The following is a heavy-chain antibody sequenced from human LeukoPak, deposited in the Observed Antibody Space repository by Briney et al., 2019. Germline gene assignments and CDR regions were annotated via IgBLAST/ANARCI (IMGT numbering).Heavy chain of an antibody. CDR3: AKEGTPQVSTWYDL. Sequence: GMSLRLSCAASGVTPSPYGMHWVREAPGKGLEWVAVISYEGGTQHYAASVKGRFIISRDNPRNTLYLQMNILRTEDTAVYYCAKEGTPQVSTWYDLWGQGTQVIVSS. J-gene: IGHJ5*02. V-gene: IGHV3-30*18. D-gene: IGHD3-10*01. CDR2: ISYEGGTQ. CDR1: GVTPSPYG.